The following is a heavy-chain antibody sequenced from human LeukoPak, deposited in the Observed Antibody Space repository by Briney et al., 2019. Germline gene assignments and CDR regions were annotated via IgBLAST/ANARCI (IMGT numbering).Heavy chain of an antibody. J-gene: IGHJ4*02. CDR3: ASMTTAY. CDR1: GFTFSSYA. CDR2: ISYDGSNK. D-gene: IGHD4-17*01. Sequence: GGSLRLSCAASGFTFSSYAMHWVRQAPGKGLEWVAVISYDGSNKYYADSVKGRFTISRDNSKNTLYLQMNSLRAEGTAVYYCASMTTAYWGQGTLVTVSS. V-gene: IGHV3-30-3*01.